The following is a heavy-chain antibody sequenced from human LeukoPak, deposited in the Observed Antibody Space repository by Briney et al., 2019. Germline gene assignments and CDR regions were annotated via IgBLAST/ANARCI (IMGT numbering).Heavy chain of an antibody. D-gene: IGHD3-10*01. V-gene: IGHV3-23*01. J-gene: IGHJ4*02. Sequence: PGGSLRLSCAASGFIFSNYAMSWVRQAPGKGLGWVSGIGASAGSAVYADSVKGRFTISRDNSKNMMYLQMNSLRAEDSAVYYCAKDQGSGLGSYSWGYFDYWGQGTLVTVSS. CDR2: IGASAGSA. CDR3: AKDQGSGLGSYSWGYFDY. CDR1: GFIFSNYA.